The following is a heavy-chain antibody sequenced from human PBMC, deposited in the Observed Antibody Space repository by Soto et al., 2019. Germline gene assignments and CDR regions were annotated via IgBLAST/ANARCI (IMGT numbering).Heavy chain of an antibody. V-gene: IGHV3-20*04. J-gene: IGHJ5*02. Sequence: GGSLRLSCAASGFTFDDYGMSWVRQAPGKGLEWVSGINWNGGSTGYADSVKGRFIISRDNAKNSVHLQMNSLRAEDTAVYYCAKDVKGSFGPFDPWGQGTLVTVSS. CDR3: AKDVKGSFGPFDP. D-gene: IGHD3-10*01. CDR2: INWNGGST. CDR1: GFTFDDYG.